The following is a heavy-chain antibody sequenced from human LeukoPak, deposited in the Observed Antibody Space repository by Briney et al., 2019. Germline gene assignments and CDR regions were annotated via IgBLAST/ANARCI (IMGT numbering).Heavy chain of an antibody. Sequence: GESLKISCKGSGYSFTSYRIGWVRQMPGKGLEWMGIIYPGDSDTRYSPSFQGQVTISADKSISTAYLQWSSLKASDTAMYYCARSPRVRGVKGWFDPWGQGTLVTVSS. CDR2: IYPGDSDT. D-gene: IGHD3-10*01. CDR1: GYSFTSYR. V-gene: IGHV5-51*01. CDR3: ARSPRVRGVKGWFDP. J-gene: IGHJ5*02.